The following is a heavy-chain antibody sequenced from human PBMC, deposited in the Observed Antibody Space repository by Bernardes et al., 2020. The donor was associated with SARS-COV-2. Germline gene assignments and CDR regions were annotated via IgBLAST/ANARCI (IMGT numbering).Heavy chain of an antibody. CDR3: ARDYYGVGGNYFDP. J-gene: IGHJ5*02. CDR2: ISPTTGAT. Sequence: ASVKVSCKASGYTFTAYYMHWVRQAPGQGLEWMGWISPTTGATTYAQKFQGRVTMTRDTSINTAYMELSSLRSDDSAMYYCARDYYGVGGNYFDPWGQGTLVTVSS. D-gene: IGHD2-21*01. CDR1: GYTFTAYY. V-gene: IGHV1-2*02.